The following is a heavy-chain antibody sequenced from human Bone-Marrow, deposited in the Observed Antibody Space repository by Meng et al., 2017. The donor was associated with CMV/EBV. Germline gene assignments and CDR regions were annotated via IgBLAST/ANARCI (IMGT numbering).Heavy chain of an antibody. CDR3: ARALYDILTGYNNWFDP. J-gene: IGHJ5*02. CDR1: GYSISSGYY. Sequence: SETLSLTCTVSGYSISSGYYWGWIRQPPGKGLEWIGSIYHSGSTSYNPSLKSRVTISVDTSKNQFSLKLSSVTAADTAVYYCARALYDILTGYNNWFDPWGQGTLVTVSS. D-gene: IGHD3-9*01. V-gene: IGHV4-38-2*02. CDR2: IYHSGST.